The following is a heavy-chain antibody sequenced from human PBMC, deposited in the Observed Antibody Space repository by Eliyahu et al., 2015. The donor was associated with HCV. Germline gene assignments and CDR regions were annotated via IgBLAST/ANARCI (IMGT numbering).Heavy chain of an antibody. CDR1: GFTFTKYS. D-gene: IGHD5-12*01. CDR2: LSSSSSNK. CDR3: ARDLGYDDNEDY. J-gene: IGHJ4*02. Sequence: EVQLVESGGGLVKPGGSLRLSCAASGFTFTKYSMNWVRQAPGKGLEGVSALSSSSSNKYYTDSVKGRFTISRDNAKNSLYLQMNSLRAEDTAVYYCARDLGYDDNEDYWGQGTLVTVSS. V-gene: IGHV3-21*01.